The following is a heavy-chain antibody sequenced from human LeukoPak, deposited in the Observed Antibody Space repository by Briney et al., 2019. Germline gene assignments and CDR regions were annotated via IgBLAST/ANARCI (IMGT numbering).Heavy chain of an antibody. V-gene: IGHV4-59*01. Sequence: SETLSLTCTVSGGSISSYYWSWIRQPPGKGLEWIGYIYYSGSTNYNSSLKSRVTISVDTSKNQFSLKLSSVTAADTALYYCARDRYKYYYGSGSPSYFDYWGQGTLVTVSS. CDR1: GGSISSYY. CDR3: ARDRYKYYYGSGSPSYFDY. D-gene: IGHD3-10*01. J-gene: IGHJ4*02. CDR2: IYYSGST.